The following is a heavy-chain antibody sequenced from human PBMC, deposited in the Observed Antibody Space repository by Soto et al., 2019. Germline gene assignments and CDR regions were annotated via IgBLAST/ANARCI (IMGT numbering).Heavy chain of an antibody. Sequence: QVQLQESGPGLVKPSGTLSLTCAVSGGFISRSNWWRWVRQPPGKGLEWIGEIYHSGSSNYNPSLKSRVPISVDKSKIQFSLKLNSVTAADTAVYYCARAPGGSGRGYFDYWGQGVLVTVSS. CDR2: IYHSGSS. V-gene: IGHV4-4*02. CDR1: GGFISRSNW. CDR3: ARAPGGSGRGYFDY. D-gene: IGHD3-10*01. J-gene: IGHJ4*02.